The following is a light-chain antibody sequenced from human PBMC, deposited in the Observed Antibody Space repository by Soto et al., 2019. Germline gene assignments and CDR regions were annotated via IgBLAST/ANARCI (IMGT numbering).Light chain of an antibody. CDR3: SSYTTSNTRQIV. J-gene: IGLJ1*01. V-gene: IGLV2-14*03. CDR2: DVT. Sequence: QCVLKRLASGSRVAVGGLSITYTGTNSDVGGYNYVSWYQHHPGKAPKLIIYDVTNRPSGVSNPFSGSKSGNTASLTISGLQPEDEADYYCSSYTTSNTRQIVFGTGTKVTVL. CDR1: NSDVGGYNY.